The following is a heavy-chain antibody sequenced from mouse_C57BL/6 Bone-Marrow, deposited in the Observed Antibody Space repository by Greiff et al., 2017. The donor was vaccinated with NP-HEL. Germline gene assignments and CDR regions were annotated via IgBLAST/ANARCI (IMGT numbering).Heavy chain of an antibody. V-gene: IGHV5-6*01. Sequence: EVQLVESGGDLVKPGGSLKLSCAASGFTFSSYGMSWVRQTPDKRLEWVATISSGGSYTYYPDSVKGRFTISRDNAKNTLYLQMSSLKSEDTAMYYCARQNSNWYFDVWGTGTTVTVSS. CDR3: ARQNSNWYFDV. D-gene: IGHD2-5*01. CDR2: ISSGGSYT. J-gene: IGHJ1*03. CDR1: GFTFSSYG.